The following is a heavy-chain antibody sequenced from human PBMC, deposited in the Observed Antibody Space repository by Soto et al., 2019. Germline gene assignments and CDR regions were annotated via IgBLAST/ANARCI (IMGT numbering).Heavy chain of an antibody. CDR1: GGSISSYY. Sequence: QVQLQESGPGLVKPSETLSLTCTVSGGSISSYYWSWIRQPPGKGLEWIGYIYYSGSTNYNTSLKSRVTISGDTSKNQFSLKLSSVTAADTAVYYCARGVGTSGMDVWGQGTMVTVSS. D-gene: IGHD7-27*01. V-gene: IGHV4-59*01. CDR2: IYYSGST. CDR3: ARGVGTSGMDV. J-gene: IGHJ6*02.